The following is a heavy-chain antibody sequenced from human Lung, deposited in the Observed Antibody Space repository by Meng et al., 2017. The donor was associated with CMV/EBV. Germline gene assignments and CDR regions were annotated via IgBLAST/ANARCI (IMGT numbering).Heavy chain of an antibody. Sequence: SETLSLXXTVSGGSITSSSYYWGWIRQPPGKGLEWIGSIYYSGSTYYNPSLKSRVTISVDTSKKQFSLKLSSVTAADTAVYYGIGYCSSTRCYKYYYDMDVWGQGTTVTVSS. CDR3: IGYCSSTRCYKYYYDMDV. CDR1: GGSITSSSYY. D-gene: IGHD2-2*02. CDR2: IYYSGST. J-gene: IGHJ6*02. V-gene: IGHV4-39*01.